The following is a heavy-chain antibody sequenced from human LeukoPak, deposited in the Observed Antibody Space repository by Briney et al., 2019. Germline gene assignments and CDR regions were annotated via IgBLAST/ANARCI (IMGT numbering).Heavy chain of an antibody. CDR2: MIPIFGTA. CDR3: ASYRRGIAAAYYYYYYMDV. Sequence: GASVKVSCKASGGIFSSYAISWVRQAPGQGREWMGGMIPIFGTANYAQKFQGRDTITADKSTSTAYMELSSLRSEDTAVYYCASYRRGIAAAYYYYYYMDVWGKGTTVTVSS. V-gene: IGHV1-69*06. CDR1: GGIFSSYA. D-gene: IGHD6-13*01. J-gene: IGHJ6*03.